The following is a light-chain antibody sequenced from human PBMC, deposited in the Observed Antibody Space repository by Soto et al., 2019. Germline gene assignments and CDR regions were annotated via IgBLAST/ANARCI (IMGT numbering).Light chain of an antibody. V-gene: IGKV3-20*01. CDR2: GAS. CDR3: QQYSRLPRT. J-gene: IGKJ1*01. CDR1: QSVSSNY. Sequence: EIVLTQSPGTLSVSPGESATLACRVSQSVSSNYLAWYQQKPGQPPRLLIYGASSRATGIPDRFSGSGSGADFTLTILRLEPEDFAVYYCQQYSRLPRTFGQGTRVDIK.